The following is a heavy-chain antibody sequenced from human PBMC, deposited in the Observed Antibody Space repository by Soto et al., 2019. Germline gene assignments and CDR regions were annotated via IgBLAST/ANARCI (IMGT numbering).Heavy chain of an antibody. J-gene: IGHJ5*02. CDR2: TYYRSKWYN. Sequence: TLSLTCAISGDSVSSNSAAWNWIRQSPSRGLEWLGRTYYRSKWYNDYAVSVKSRITINPDTSKNQFSLQLNSVTPEDTAVYYCARASSSWYGVWFDPWGQGTLVTVSS. CDR1: GDSVSSNSAA. D-gene: IGHD6-13*01. V-gene: IGHV6-1*01. CDR3: ARASSSWYGVWFDP.